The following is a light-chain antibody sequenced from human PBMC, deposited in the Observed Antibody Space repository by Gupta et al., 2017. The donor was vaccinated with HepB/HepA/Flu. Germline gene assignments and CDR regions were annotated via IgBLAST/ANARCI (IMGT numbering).Light chain of an antibody. V-gene: IGLV2-14*03. CDR2: DVT. CDR1: SSDFGDFNH. Sequence: QSALTQPASVSGSPGQSITLPYTGTSSDFGDFNHVSWYQQRPPKAPKLLISDVTNRPSGVSSRFSGSKSGNTASLTISGLQAEDEADYYCSLSTYTPTLVVFGGGTKVTVL. CDR3: SLSTYTPTLVV. J-gene: IGLJ2*01.